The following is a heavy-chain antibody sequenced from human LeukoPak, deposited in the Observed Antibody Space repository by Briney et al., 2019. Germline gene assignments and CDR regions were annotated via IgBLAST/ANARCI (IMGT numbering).Heavy chain of an antibody. Sequence: GASVKVSCKASGYTFTSYYMHWVRQAPGQGLEWMGIINPSGGSTSYAQKFQGRVTMTRDTSTSTVYMELSSLRSEDTAVYYCARAALSSGWYGPFDYWGQGTLVTVSS. D-gene: IGHD6-19*01. CDR1: GYTFTSYY. CDR2: INPSGGST. V-gene: IGHV1-46*01. J-gene: IGHJ4*02. CDR3: ARAALSSGWYGPFDY.